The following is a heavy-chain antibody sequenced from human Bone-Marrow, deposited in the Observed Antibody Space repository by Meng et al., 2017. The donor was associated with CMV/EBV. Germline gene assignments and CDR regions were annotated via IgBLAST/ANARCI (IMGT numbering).Heavy chain of an antibody. CDR3: ARLPGAGYCSSTSCPTDH. CDR2: IIPILGIA. Sequence: SVKVSCKASGGTFSSYTISWVRQAPGQGLEWMGRIIPILGIANYAQKFQGRVTITADKSPSTAYMELSSLRSEDTAVYYCARLPGAGYCSSTSCPTDHWGQGTRVTVSS. CDR1: GGTFSSYT. J-gene: IGHJ4*02. D-gene: IGHD2-2*01. V-gene: IGHV1-69*02.